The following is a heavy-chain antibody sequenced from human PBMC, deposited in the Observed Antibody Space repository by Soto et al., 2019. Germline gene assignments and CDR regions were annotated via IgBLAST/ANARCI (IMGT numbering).Heavy chain of an antibody. CDR2: ISSSGSTI. V-gene: IGHV3-11*01. CDR1: GFTFSDYY. D-gene: IGHD6-19*01. CDR3: ARDRSVIGSAGVYFDY. J-gene: IGHJ4*02. Sequence: GSLRLSCAASGFTFSDYYMSWIRQAPGKGLEWVSYISSSGSTIYYADSVKGRFTISRDNAKNSLYLQMNSLRAEDTAVYYCARDRSVIGSAGVYFDYWGQGTLVTVSS.